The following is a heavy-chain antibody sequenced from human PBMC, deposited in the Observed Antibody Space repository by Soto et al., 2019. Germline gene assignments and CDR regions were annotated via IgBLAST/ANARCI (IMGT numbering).Heavy chain of an antibody. D-gene: IGHD1-26*01. CDR2: IIPILGIA. CDR1: GGTFSSYT. J-gene: IGHJ6*02. Sequence: QVQLVQSGAEVKKPGSSVKVSCKASGGTFSSYTISWVRQAPGQGLEWVGRIIPILGIANYAQKFQGRVTITADKSTSRAYMELSSLRSEDTAVYYCASSYSGSYYYYGMDVWGQGTTVTVSS. V-gene: IGHV1-69*02. CDR3: ASSYSGSYYYYGMDV.